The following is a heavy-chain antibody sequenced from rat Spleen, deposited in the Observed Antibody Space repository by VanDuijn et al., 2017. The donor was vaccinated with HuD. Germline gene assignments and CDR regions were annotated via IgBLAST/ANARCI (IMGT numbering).Heavy chain of an antibody. CDR3: ARHHYDGYYHGPVFGVMDA. Sequence: EVQLVESGDGLVQPGRSMKLSCAASGFTFSSFPMAWVRQAPKKGLEWVASISSGGGGIYYLDSVKGRFTISRDNARSTLYLQMDSLRSEDTASYYCARHHYDGYYHGPVFGVMDAWGQGDSVTVSS. CDR1: GFTFSSFP. D-gene: IGHD1-12*03. J-gene: IGHJ4*01. V-gene: IGHV5-46*01. CDR2: ISSGGGGI.